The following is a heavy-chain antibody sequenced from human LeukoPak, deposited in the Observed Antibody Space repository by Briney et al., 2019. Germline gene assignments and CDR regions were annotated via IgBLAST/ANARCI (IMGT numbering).Heavy chain of an antibody. V-gene: IGHV5-51*01. D-gene: IGHD4-11*01. CDR2: IYPGDSDT. CDR1: GYSFTSYW. Sequence: PGESLKISCKGSGYSFTSYWIGWVRQMPGKGLEWMGIIYPGDSDTRYSPSFQGQVTISADKSISTAYLQWSSLKASDTAMYYCATLGGPIYSGQSYYFDYWGQGTLVTVSS. J-gene: IGHJ4*02. CDR3: ATLGGPIYSGQSYYFDY.